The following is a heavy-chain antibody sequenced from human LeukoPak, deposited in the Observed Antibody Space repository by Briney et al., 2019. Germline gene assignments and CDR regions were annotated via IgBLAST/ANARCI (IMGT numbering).Heavy chain of an antibody. Sequence: PSETLSLTCTVSGGSISSYYWSWIRQPAGKGLEWIGRIYTSGSTNYNPSLKSRVTISVDTSKNQFSLKLSSVTAADTAVYYCARKGSSHYSSSWPFDYWGQGTLVTVSS. CDR1: GGSISSYY. CDR2: IYTSGST. D-gene: IGHD6-13*01. J-gene: IGHJ4*02. V-gene: IGHV4-4*07. CDR3: ARKGSSHYSSSWPFDY.